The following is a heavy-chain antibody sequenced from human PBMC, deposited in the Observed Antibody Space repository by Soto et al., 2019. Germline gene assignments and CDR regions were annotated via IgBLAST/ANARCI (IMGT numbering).Heavy chain of an antibody. CDR1: GYTFTSYA. D-gene: IGHD6-19*01. Sequence: QVQLVQSGAEVKKPGASVKVSCKASGYTFTSYAMHWVRQAPGQRLEWMGWINAGNGNTKYSQKFQGRVTITRDTSASTAYMELSSLRSEDTAVYYCARDREWLVVYYFDYWGQGTRVTVSA. CDR2: INAGNGNT. V-gene: IGHV1-3*01. CDR3: ARDREWLVVYYFDY. J-gene: IGHJ4*02.